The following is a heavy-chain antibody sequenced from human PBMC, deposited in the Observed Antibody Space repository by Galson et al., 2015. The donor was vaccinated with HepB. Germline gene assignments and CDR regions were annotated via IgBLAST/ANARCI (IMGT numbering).Heavy chain of an antibody. J-gene: IGHJ3*02. CDR2: FDPEDGET. CDR3: ATVRRNSGSYLEYGAGAYAFDI. D-gene: IGHD1-26*01. V-gene: IGHV1-24*01. Sequence: SVKVSCKVSGYTLTELSMHWVRQAPGKGLEWMGGFDPEDGETIYAQKFQGRVTMTEDTSTDTAYMELSSLRSEDTAVYYCATVRRNSGSYLEYGAGAYAFDIWGQGTMVTVSS. CDR1: GYTLTELS.